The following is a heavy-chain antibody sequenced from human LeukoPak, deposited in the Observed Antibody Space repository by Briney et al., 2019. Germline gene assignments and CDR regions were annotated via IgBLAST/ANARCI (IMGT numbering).Heavy chain of an antibody. D-gene: IGHD1-26*01. V-gene: IGHV4-4*07. CDR1: GGSISSYY. CDR3: ARGRVGYYYYYYMDV. Sequence: TASETLSLTCTVSGGSISSYYWSWIRQPAGKGLEWIGRIYTSGSTNYNPSLKSRVTISVDTSKNQFSLKLSSVTAADTAVYYCARGRVGYYYYYYMDVWGKGTTVTVSS. J-gene: IGHJ6*03. CDR2: IYTSGST.